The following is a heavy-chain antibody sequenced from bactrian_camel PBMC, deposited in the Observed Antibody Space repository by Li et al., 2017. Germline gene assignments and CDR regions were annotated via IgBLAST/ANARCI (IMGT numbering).Heavy chain of an antibody. CDR3: AAGQGVGCCLDVIRVGAEADFDY. J-gene: IGHJ6*01. D-gene: IGHD5*01. V-gene: IGHV3S1*01. CDR1: EYRYC. Sequence: VQLVESGGGSVQAGGSLRLSCQFSEYRYCMGWFRQAPGKERAAVAAHYTGTATTYVADSVKDRFTISVDNAKNTLYLQMNSLKPEDTATYYCAAGQGVGCCLDVIRVGAEADFDYWGHGTQVTVS. CDR2: HYTGTATT.